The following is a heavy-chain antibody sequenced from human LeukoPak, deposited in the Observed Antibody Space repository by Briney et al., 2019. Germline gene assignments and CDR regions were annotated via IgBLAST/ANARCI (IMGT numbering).Heavy chain of an antibody. Sequence: SETLSLTCTVSGGAISNYHWSWIRQPPGKGLEWIGSIYYSGSTYYNPSLKSRVTISVDTSKNQFSLKLSSVTAADTAVYYCARHPSHYYDSSGYYKGWGQGTLVTVSS. J-gene: IGHJ4*02. CDR1: GGAISNYH. CDR2: IYYSGST. V-gene: IGHV4-39*01. D-gene: IGHD3-22*01. CDR3: ARHPSHYYDSSGYYKG.